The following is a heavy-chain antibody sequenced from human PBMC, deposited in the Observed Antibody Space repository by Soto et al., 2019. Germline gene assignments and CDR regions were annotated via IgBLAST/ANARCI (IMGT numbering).Heavy chain of an antibody. J-gene: IGHJ6*02. CDR3: ARERHLDWLLYMDPNYYGMDV. CDR1: GFTYSSYA. V-gene: IGHV3-30-3*01. CDR2: ISYDGSNK. D-gene: IGHD3-9*01. Sequence: HPGGSLRLSCAASGFTYSSYAMHWVRQAPGKGLAWVAVISYDGSNKYYADSVKGRFTISRDNSKNTLYLQMNSLRAEDTAVYYGARERHLDWLLYMDPNYYGMDVWGQGTTVTVSS.